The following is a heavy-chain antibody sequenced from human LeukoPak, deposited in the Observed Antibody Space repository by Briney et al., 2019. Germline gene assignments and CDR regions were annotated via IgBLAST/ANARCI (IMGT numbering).Heavy chain of an antibody. Sequence: ASVKVSCKASGYTFTSYGISWVRQAPGQGLEWMGWISAYNGNTNYAQKLQGRVTMTTDTSTSTAYMELRSQRSDDTAVYYCARDDCSSTSCYREAFDIWGQGTMVTVSS. CDR3: ARDDCSSTSCYREAFDI. D-gene: IGHD2-2*01. CDR2: ISAYNGNT. CDR1: GYTFTSYG. V-gene: IGHV1-18*01. J-gene: IGHJ3*02.